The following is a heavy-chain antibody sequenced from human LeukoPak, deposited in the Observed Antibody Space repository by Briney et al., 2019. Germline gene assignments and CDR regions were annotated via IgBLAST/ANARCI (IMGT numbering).Heavy chain of an antibody. CDR1: GFTFRIYD. V-gene: IGHV3-33*01. Sequence: GGSLRLSCAASGFTFRIYDMHWVRQAPGKGLEWVAVIWFDGSNKYYADSVKGRFTISRDNSKNSLYLQMNSLRAEDTAVYFCARDDAYWGQGTLVTVSS. J-gene: IGHJ4*02. CDR2: IWFDGSNK. CDR3: ARDDAY.